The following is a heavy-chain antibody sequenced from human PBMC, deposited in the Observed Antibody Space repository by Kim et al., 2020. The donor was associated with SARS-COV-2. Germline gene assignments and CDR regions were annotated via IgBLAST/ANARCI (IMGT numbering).Heavy chain of an antibody. CDR2: MDPKSGRR. CDR3: ARVGSGILGP. CDR1: GYTFTNFD. D-gene: IGHD3-10*01. J-gene: IGHJ5*02. V-gene: IGHV1-8*01. Sequence: SVKVSCKASGYTFTNFDINWVRQATGQGPEWMGWMDPKSGRRGSAQKFQGRLTLTRNTAMRTAYMELTGLTAEDTAVYYCARVGSGILGPWGQGTLVTV.